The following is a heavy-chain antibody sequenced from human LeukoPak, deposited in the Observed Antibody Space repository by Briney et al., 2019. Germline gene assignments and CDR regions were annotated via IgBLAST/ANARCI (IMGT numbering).Heavy chain of an antibody. J-gene: IGHJ6*03. D-gene: IGHD3-16*01. CDR3: ARETSQKGAHYMDV. Sequence: SETLSLTCTVSGGSISSYYWSWIGQPPGKGLEWIGYIYYSGSTTYKSSLKSRVTISLGTSKNQFSLKLSSVTAADTAVYYCARETSQKGAHYMDVWGKGTTVTISS. V-gene: IGHV4-59*01. CDR1: GGSISSYY. CDR2: IYYSGST.